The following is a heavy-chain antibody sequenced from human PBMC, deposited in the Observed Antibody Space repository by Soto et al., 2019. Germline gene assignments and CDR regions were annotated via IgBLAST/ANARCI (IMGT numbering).Heavy chain of an antibody. Sequence: QVQLVQAGGEVKKPGSSVKVSCKASGGTFSTYAISWVRQAPGQGLEWMGGIIAIFDTANYAQKFQGRVTITADESTSTAYMELSSLRSEDTAVYYCARHDCISSSCYYYYYYGMDVWGQGTTVTVSS. D-gene: IGHD2-2*01. CDR3: ARHDCISSSCYYYYYYGMDV. CDR2: IIAIFDTA. CDR1: GGTFSTYA. J-gene: IGHJ6*02. V-gene: IGHV1-69*12.